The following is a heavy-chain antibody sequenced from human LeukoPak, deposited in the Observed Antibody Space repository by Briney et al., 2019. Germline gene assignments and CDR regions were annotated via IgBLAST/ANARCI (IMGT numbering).Heavy chain of an antibody. J-gene: IGHJ4*02. D-gene: IGHD3-3*01. CDR2: IYYSGST. CDR3: AREEEWLHYFDY. CDR1: GGSISSGGYY. V-gene: IGHV4-61*08. Sequence: SETLSLTCTVSGGSISSGGYYWSWIRQHPGKGLEWIGYIYYSGSTNYNPSLKSRVAISVDTSKNQFSLKLSSVTAADTAVYYCAREEEWLHYFDYWGQGTLVTVSS.